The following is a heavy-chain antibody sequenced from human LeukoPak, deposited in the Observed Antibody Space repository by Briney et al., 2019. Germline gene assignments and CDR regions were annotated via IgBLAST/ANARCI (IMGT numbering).Heavy chain of an antibody. CDR2: ISGSGGST. V-gene: IGHV3-23*01. D-gene: IGHD1-7*01. J-gene: IGHJ4*02. Sequence: GGSLRLSCAASGFTFSSYAMSWVRQAPGKGLEWVSGISGSGGSTYYADSVEGRFSISRDNSKNTLYLQMNSLRAEDTAVYYCAKIPSFSPVELTLDYWGQGTLVTVSS. CDR3: AKIPSFSPVELTLDY. CDR1: GFTFSSYA.